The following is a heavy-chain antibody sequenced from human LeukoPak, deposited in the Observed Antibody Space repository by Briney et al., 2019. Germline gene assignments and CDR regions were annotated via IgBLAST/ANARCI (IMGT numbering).Heavy chain of an antibody. D-gene: IGHD3-10*01. CDR3: ARAGSGNYVGYWFDP. CDR2: TNQDVSKK. Sequence: GGSLRLSCVTSGFTLNSYWMTWVRQAPGKGLEWVANTNQDVSKKYYVDSVKGRFTISRDNAKNSLYLQMNSLRAEDTAVYYCARAGSGNYVGYWFDPWGQGTLVTVSS. V-gene: IGHV3-7*01. J-gene: IGHJ5*02. CDR1: GFTLNSYW.